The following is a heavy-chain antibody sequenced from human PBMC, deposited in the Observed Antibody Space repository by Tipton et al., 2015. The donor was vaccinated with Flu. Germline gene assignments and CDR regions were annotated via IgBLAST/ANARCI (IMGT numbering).Heavy chain of an antibody. CDR2: INHSGST. CDR3: AGGATITDY. V-gene: IGHV4-34*01. CDR1: GGSFSGYY. Sequence: TLSLTCAVYGGSFSGYYWSWIRQPPGKGLEWIGEINHSGSTNYNPSLKSRVTISVDTSKNQFSLKLSSVTAADTAVYYCAGGATITDYWGQGPLVTVSS. J-gene: IGHJ4*02. D-gene: IGHD5-12*01.